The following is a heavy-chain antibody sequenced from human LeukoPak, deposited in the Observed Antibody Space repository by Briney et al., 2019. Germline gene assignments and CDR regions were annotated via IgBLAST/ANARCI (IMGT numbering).Heavy chain of an antibody. Sequence: ASVKVSCKASGYTFTGCYIHWVRQAPGQGLERMGWINPNSGGTNYAQNFQGRVTMTRDTSITTSYMELSRLRSDDTAVYYCARGGLQLWSHVDYWGPGTLVSVSS. CDR3: ARGGLQLWSHVDY. D-gene: IGHD5-18*01. V-gene: IGHV1-2*02. CDR1: GYTFTGCY. J-gene: IGHJ4*02. CDR2: INPNSGGT.